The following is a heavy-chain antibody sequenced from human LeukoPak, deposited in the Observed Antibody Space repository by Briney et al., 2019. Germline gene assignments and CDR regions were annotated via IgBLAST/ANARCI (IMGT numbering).Heavy chain of an antibody. CDR2: IIPIFGTA. V-gene: IGHV1-69*05. CDR3: ARDLPPGGTYGY. D-gene: IGHD1-26*01. Sequence: SVKVSCKASGGTFSSYAISWVRQAPGQGLEWMGGIIPIFGTANYAQKFQGRGTIITDESTSTAYMELSSLRSEDTAVYFCARDLPPGGTYGYWGQGTMVSVSS. J-gene: IGHJ4*02. CDR1: GGTFSSYA.